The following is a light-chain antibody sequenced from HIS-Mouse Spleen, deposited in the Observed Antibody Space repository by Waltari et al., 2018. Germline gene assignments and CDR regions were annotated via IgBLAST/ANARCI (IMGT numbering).Light chain of an antibody. Sequence: QSALTQPASVSGSPGQSITLSCTGTSSAVGSYNLVSWYQHHPGKAPKLMIYEGSKRPSGVSNRFSGSKSGNTASLTISGLQAEDEADYYCCSYAGSSTLVFGGGTKLTVL. J-gene: IGLJ3*02. CDR1: SSAVGSYNL. V-gene: IGLV2-23*01. CDR2: EGS. CDR3: CSYAGSSTLV.